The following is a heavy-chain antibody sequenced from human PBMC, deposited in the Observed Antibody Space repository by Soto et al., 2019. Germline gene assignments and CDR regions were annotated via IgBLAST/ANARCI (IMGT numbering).Heavy chain of an antibody. CDR1: GYTFTSYD. Sequence: ASVKVSCKASGYTFTSYDINWVRQATGQGLEWMGWMNPNSGNTGYAQKFQGRVTMTRNTSISTAYMELSSLRSEDTAVYYCARAYCGGDCYWGWYFDLWGRGTLVTVSS. J-gene: IGHJ2*01. CDR2: MNPNSGNT. D-gene: IGHD2-21*02. CDR3: ARAYCGGDCYWGWYFDL. V-gene: IGHV1-8*01.